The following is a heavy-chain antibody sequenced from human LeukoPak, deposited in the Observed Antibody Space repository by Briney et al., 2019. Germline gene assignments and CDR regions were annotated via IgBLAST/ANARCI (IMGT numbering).Heavy chain of an antibody. Sequence: GGSLRLSCAASGCTFSSYAMHWVRQAPGKGLEWVAVISYDGSNKYYADSVKGRFTISRDNSKNTLYLQMNSLRAEDTAVYYCARGTHIAVVTGGFDYWGQGTLVTVSS. J-gene: IGHJ4*02. D-gene: IGHD2-21*02. CDR1: GCTFSSYA. CDR2: ISYDGSNK. CDR3: ARGTHIAVVTGGFDY. V-gene: IGHV3-30*04.